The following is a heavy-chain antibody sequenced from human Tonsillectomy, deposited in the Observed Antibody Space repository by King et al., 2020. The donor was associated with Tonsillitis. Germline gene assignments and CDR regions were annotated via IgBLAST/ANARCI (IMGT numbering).Heavy chain of an antibody. CDR2: IKQDGSEK. V-gene: IGHV3-7*03. D-gene: IGHD4-23*01. Sequence: VQLVESGGGLVQPGGSLRLSCAASGFSFSSYWMSWVRQAPGKGLEWVANIKQDGSEKYYVDSVKGRFTISRENAKNSLYLQMNSLGAEDTAVYYCANGGGPSGYWGQGTQVTVSS. J-gene: IGHJ4*02. CDR1: GFSFSSYW. CDR3: ANGGGPSGY.